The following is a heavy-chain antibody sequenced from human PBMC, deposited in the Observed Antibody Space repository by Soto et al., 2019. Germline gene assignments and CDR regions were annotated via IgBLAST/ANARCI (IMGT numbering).Heavy chain of an antibody. CDR1: GESIGSFY. D-gene: IGHD2-15*01. V-gene: IGHV4-59*01. J-gene: IGHJ4*02. Sequence: QVQLQESGPGLVKPSETLSLTCPVSGESIGSFYWSWVRQPPGKGLEWIGYIFYTGRTSYNPSLKSRVTISVDTSKKQFSLKLSSVTAEDTAVYYCARGLFNSVGEARWGQGTLVTVSS. CDR2: IFYTGRT. CDR3: ARGLFNSVGEAR.